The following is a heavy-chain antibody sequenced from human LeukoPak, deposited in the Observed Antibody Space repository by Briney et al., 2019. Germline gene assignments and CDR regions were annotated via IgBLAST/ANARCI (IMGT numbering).Heavy chain of an antibody. CDR2: VSHSGTT. CDR1: GHSITTGYF. J-gene: IGHJ6*03. V-gene: IGHV4-38-2*02. D-gene: IGHD2-2*01. CDR3: ARDRFLRYDYYYMDV. Sequence: SETLSLTCSVSGHSITTGYFWAWIRQSPGKGLEWIASVSHSGTTHYNPPLKSRVTISLDTSRNQLSLKLSSVTAADTAVYYCARDRFLRYDYYYMDVWGKGTTVTVSS.